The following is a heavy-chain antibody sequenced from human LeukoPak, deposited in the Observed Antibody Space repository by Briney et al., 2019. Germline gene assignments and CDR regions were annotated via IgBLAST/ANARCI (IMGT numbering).Heavy chain of an antibody. D-gene: IGHD3-10*01. CDR1: GFTVSSYG. V-gene: IGHV3-21*04. J-gene: IGHJ5*02. CDR2: ISSSSSYI. CDR3: ARDHPLWITMVRGFDP. Sequence: GGSLRLSCAASGFTVSSYGMSWVRQAPGKGLEWVSSISSSSSYIYYADSVKGRFTISRDNAKNSLYLQMNSLRAEDTAVYYCARDHPLWITMVRGFDPWGQGTLVTVSS.